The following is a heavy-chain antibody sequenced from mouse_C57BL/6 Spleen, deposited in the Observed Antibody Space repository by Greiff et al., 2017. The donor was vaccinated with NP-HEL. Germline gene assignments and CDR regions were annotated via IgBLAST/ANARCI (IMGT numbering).Heavy chain of an antibody. Sequence: QVQLQQPGAELVKPGASVKLSCKASGYTFTSYWMHWVKQRPGRGLEWIGRIDPNSGGTKYNEKFKSKATLTVDKPSSTAYMQNSSLNSEDSAGYYCAREGIKEGLGAMDYWGQGTSVTVSS. CDR3: AREGIKEGLGAMDY. V-gene: IGHV1-72*01. D-gene: IGHD3-3*01. J-gene: IGHJ4*01. CDR1: GYTFTSYW. CDR2: IDPNSGGT.